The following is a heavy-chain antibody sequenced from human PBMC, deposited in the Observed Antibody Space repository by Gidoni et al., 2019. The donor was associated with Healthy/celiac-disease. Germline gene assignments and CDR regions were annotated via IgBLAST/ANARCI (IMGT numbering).Heavy chain of an antibody. D-gene: IGHD2-2*01. CDR2: IWYDGSNK. V-gene: IGHV3-33*01. CDR3: ARDRIVVVPAAIDHYFDY. CDR1: GFTFSSYG. J-gene: IGHJ4*02. Sequence: QVQLVESGGGVVQPGRSLSLSCAASGFTFSSYGMHWVRQAPGKGLEWVAGIWYDGSNKYYADSVKGRFTISRDNSKNTLYLQMNSLRAEDTAVYYCARDRIVVVPAAIDHYFDYWGQGTLVTVSS.